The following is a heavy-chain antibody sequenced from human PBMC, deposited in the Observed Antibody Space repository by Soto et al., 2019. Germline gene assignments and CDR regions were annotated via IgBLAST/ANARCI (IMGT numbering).Heavy chain of an antibody. CDR1: GFTFSSSS. CDR2: ISSSSSYI. CDR3: ARDRLSSTSLGLIEY. D-gene: IGHD2-2*01. J-gene: IGHJ4*02. Sequence: GGSLRLSCAASGFTFSSSSVNWVRQAPGKGLEWVSCISSSSSYIYYADSVKGRFTISRDNAKNSLYLQMNSLRAEDTAVYYCARDRLSSTSLGLIEYWGQGTLVTVSS. V-gene: IGHV3-21*01.